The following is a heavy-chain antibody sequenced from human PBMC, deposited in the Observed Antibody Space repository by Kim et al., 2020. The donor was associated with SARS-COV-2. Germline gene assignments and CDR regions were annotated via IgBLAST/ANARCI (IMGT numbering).Heavy chain of an antibody. J-gene: IGHJ5*02. Sequence: GGSLRLSCAASGFTFSSYAMSWVRQAPGKGLEWVSAISGSGGSTYYADSVKGRFTISRDNSKNTLYLQMNSLRAEDTAVYYCARLSLLWFGESSDWFDPWGQGTLVTVSS. V-gene: IGHV3-23*01. CDR1: GFTFSSYA. CDR3: ARLSLLWFGESSDWFDP. CDR2: ISGSGGST. D-gene: IGHD3-10*01.